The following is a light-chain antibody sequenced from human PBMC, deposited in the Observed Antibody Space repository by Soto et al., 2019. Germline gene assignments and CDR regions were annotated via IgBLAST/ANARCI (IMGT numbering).Light chain of an antibody. Sequence: EIVLTQSPGTLSLSPGERATLSCRASQSVSSSYLAWYQQKPGQAPRLLIYDASNRATGIPARFSGGGSGTDFTLTISSLELEDFAVYYCQQRFNWPRFTFGQGTKLEIK. CDR2: DAS. V-gene: IGKV3D-20*02. J-gene: IGKJ2*01. CDR3: QQRFNWPRFT. CDR1: QSVSSSY.